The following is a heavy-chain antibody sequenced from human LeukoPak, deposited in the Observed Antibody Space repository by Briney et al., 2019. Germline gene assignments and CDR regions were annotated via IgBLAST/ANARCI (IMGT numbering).Heavy chain of an antibody. CDR1: GGSISSYY. V-gene: IGHV4-59*08. CDR2: IYYSGST. Sequence: SETLSLTCTVSGGSISSYYWSWIRQPPGKGLEWVGYIYYSGSTNYNPSLKSRVTISVDTSKNQFSLKLSSVTAADTAVYYCARLNMGYSSGGRRNYYSGMDVWGQGITVTVSS. CDR3: ARLNMGYSSGGRRNYYSGMDV. D-gene: IGHD6-19*01. J-gene: IGHJ6*02.